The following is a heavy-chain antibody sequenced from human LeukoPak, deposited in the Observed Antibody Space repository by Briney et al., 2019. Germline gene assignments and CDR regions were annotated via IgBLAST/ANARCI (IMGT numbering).Heavy chain of an antibody. CDR1: GFSFSNAW. CDR3: STLPGYCSRGTCYFDY. J-gene: IGHJ4*02. D-gene: IGHD2-15*01. CDR2: IETKTDGGTA. V-gene: IGHV3-15*04. Sequence: GGSLRLSCAAPGFSFSNAWMSWVRQAPGKGLEWVGRIETKTDGGTADYAAPVKGRFTISRDDSKNTLYLQMNSLKTEDTAVYYCSTLPGYCSRGTCYFDYWGQGTLVTVSS.